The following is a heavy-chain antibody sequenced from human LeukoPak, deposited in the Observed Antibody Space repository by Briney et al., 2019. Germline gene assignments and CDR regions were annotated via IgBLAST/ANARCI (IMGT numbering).Heavy chain of an antibody. CDR1: GYTFTGYY. CDR3: ARVGIAIGGWFDP. V-gene: IGHV1-2*02. CDR2: INPNSGVT. D-gene: IGHD2/OR15-2a*01. Sequence: ASVKVSCKASGYTFTGYYMHWVRQAPGQGLEWMGWINPNSGVTDYAQNFQGRVTMTRDTSISTAYMEVTRLRSDDTAVYYCARVGIAIGGWFDPWGQGTLVTVSS. J-gene: IGHJ5*02.